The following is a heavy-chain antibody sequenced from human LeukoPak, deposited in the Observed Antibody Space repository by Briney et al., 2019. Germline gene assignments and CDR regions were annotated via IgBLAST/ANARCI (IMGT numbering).Heavy chain of an antibody. D-gene: IGHD3-10*01. J-gene: IGHJ5*02. Sequence: ASVKVSCKASGYTFTSYIMHWVRQAPGQRLEWMGWINAGNGNTKYSQKFQGRVTITRDTSASTAHMELSSLRCEDTAVYYCVRDGEGVAISVNYWFDPWGQGTLVTVSS. V-gene: IGHV1-3*01. CDR2: INAGNGNT. CDR3: VRDGEGVAISVNYWFDP. CDR1: GYTFTSYI.